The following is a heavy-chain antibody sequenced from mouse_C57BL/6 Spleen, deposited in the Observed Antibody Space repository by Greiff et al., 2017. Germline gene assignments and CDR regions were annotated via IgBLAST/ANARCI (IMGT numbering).Heavy chain of an antibody. CDR2: IDPEDGEP. D-gene: IGHD2-4*01. J-gene: IGHJ4*01. CDR3: AYYDYAYYAMDY. Sequence: VQLQQSGAELVKPGASVKLSCTASGFNIKDYYMHWVKKRTEQGLEWIGRIDPEDGEPKYAPKFQGKATITADTASNTADLQLSSLTSEDTAVYYCAYYDYAYYAMDYWGQGTSVTVSS. CDR1: GFNIKDYY. V-gene: IGHV14-2*01.